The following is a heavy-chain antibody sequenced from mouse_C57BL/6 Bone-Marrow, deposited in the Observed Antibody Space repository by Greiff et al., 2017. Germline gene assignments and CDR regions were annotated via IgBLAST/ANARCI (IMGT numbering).Heavy chain of an antibody. J-gene: IGHJ1*03. V-gene: IGHV8-8*01. D-gene: IGHD2-3*01. CDR1: GFSLSTFGLG. CDR3: ARISADGYSVFWYFDV. CDR2: IWWDDDN. Sequence: QVTLKVSGPGILQPSQTLSLTCSFSGFSLSTFGLGVGWIRQPSGKGLEWLAHIWWDDDNYYNPALKSRLTISKDTSKNQVFLKIANVDTADTATYYCARISADGYSVFWYFDVWGTGTTVTVSS.